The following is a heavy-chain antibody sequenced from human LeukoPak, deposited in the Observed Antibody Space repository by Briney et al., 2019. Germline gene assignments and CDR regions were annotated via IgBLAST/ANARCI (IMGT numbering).Heavy chain of an antibody. V-gene: IGHV5-51*01. J-gene: IGHJ4*02. Sequence: GESLKISCKGSGYSFTSHWIAWVRQMPGKGLEWMGIIYPGDSDTKYSPSFQGQVTMSADKSFSTAYLQWSSLKASDTAIYYCARHSTVTTEADYWGQGTLVTVSS. CDR2: IYPGDSDT. CDR3: ARHSTVTTEADY. D-gene: IGHD4-17*01. CDR1: GYSFTSHW.